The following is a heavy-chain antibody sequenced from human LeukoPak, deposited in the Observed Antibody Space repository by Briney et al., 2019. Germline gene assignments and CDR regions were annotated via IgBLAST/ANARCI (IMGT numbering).Heavy chain of an antibody. V-gene: IGHV1-8*01. CDR3: ARMPPLRYFDSYGIDV. Sequence: ASVKVSCKASGYTFTSYDINWVRQATGQGLEWMGWMNPNSGNTGYAQKFQGRVTMTRNTSISTAYMELSSLRSEDTAVYYCARMPPLRYFDSYGIDVWGQGTTVTVSS. CDR2: MNPNSGNT. D-gene: IGHD3-9*01. CDR1: GYTFTSYD. J-gene: IGHJ6*02.